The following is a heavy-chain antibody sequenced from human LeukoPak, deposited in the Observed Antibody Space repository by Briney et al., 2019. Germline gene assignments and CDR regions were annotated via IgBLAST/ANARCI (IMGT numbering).Heavy chain of an antibody. J-gene: IGHJ6*03. D-gene: IGHD6-13*01. CDR3: AKEIAAARTSDYYYYMDV. CDR2: IRYDGSNK. V-gene: IGHV3-30*02. Sequence: GGSLRLSCAASGFTFSSYGMHWVRQAPGKGLEWVAFIRYDGSNKYYADSVKGRFTISRDNSKNTLYLQMNSLRAEDTAVYYCAKEIAAARTSDYYYYMDVWGKGTTVTVSS. CDR1: GFTFSSYG.